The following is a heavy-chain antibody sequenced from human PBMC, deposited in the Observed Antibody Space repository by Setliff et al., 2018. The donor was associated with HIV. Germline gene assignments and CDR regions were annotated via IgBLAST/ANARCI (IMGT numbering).Heavy chain of an antibody. Sequence: SETLSLTCTVSGGSISSGSYCWSWIRQPAEKGLEWIGHIYTSGSTNYNPSLKSRVTISVDTSKNQFSLKLSSVTAADTAVYYCARGVASYYYYMDVWGKGTTVTVSS. V-gene: IGHV4-61*09. CDR1: GGSISSGSYC. J-gene: IGHJ6*03. D-gene: IGHD5-12*01. CDR3: ARGVASYYYYMDV. CDR2: IYTSGST.